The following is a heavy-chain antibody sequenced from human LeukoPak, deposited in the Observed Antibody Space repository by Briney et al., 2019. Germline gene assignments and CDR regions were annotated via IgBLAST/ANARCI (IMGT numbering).Heavy chain of an antibody. CDR1: GFTFSSYV. CDR3: AKDRGTGSSSYFDY. J-gene: IGHJ4*02. V-gene: IGHV3-23*01. Sequence: GGSLRLSCAASGFTFSSYVMNWVRQAPGKGLEWVSVISASGGTTYYAESVKGRFTISRDNSKNTLYLQMNSLRDEDTAIYYCAKDRGTGSSSYFDYWGQGTLVTVSS. D-gene: IGHD6-6*01. CDR2: ISASGGTT.